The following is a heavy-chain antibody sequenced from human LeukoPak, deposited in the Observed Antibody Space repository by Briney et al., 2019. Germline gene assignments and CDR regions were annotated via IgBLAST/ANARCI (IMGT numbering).Heavy chain of an antibody. Sequence: SVKVSCKASGGTFSSYAISWVRQAPGQGLEWMGGIIPIFGTANYAQKFQGRVTITADESTSTAYMELSSLRSEDTAVYYCARVALPYYYDSSAHPEGSFDYWGQGTLVTVSS. D-gene: IGHD3-22*01. CDR1: GGTFSSYA. J-gene: IGHJ4*02. V-gene: IGHV1-69*13. CDR3: ARVALPYYYDSSAHPEGSFDY. CDR2: IIPIFGTA.